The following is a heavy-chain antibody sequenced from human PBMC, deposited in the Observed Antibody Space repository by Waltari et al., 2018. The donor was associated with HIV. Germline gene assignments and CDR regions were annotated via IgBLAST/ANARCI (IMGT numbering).Heavy chain of an antibody. V-gene: IGHV3-23*01. D-gene: IGHD6-6*01. CDR2: ISGSGGST. CDR1: GFTFRSYA. Sequence: EVQLLESGGGLVQPGGSLRLSCAASGFTFRSYALSWVRQAPGRGREWVSVISGSGGSTYYADFVKGRFTISRDNSKNTLYLQMNSLRAEDTAVYYCAKEGIAGRPSVPDYWGQGTLVTVSS. J-gene: IGHJ4*02. CDR3: AKEGIAGRPSVPDY.